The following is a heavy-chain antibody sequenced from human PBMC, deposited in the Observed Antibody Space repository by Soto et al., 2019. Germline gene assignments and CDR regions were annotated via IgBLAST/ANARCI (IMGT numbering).Heavy chain of an antibody. CDR2: FDPSDSYT. D-gene: IGHD2-2*01. Sequence: GESLKISCKGSGYSFSTYWISWVRQMPGKGLEWMGRFDPSDSYTKYSPSFQGHVTISADKSNSTAYLQWSSLKASDTAMYYCARHRTQYVDYYYAMDVWGQGTTVTVSS. CDR1: GYSFSTYW. J-gene: IGHJ6*02. V-gene: IGHV5-10-1*01. CDR3: ARHRTQYVDYYYAMDV.